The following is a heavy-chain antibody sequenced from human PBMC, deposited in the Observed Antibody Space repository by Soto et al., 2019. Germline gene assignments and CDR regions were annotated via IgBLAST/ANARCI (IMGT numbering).Heavy chain of an antibody. D-gene: IGHD5-12*01. J-gene: IGHJ4*02. CDR3: ARDTQRGYSGYFDS. V-gene: IGHV4-31*03. CDR1: GGSLSSGGYY. Sequence: QVQLQESGPGLVKPSQTLSLSCTVSGGSLSSGGYYWSWIRQHPGTGLEWIGFIYYSGSTYYNTSLKSRVTISVDTSQNQFSLKLSSVTAADTAVYYCARDTQRGYSGYFDSWGQGTLVTVSS. CDR2: IYYSGST.